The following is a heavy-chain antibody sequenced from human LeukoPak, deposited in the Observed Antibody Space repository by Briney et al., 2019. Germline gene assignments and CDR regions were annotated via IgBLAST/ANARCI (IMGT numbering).Heavy chain of an antibody. V-gene: IGHV4-34*01. Sequence: SETLSLTCAVYDGSFTDYNWSWIRQSPGKGLEWIVEIHHTGATNYGPTLKSRVTLSVDTSKNQLSLNLRSVTAADTAVYYCVRNGYDSSGYYFWSDYRGQGTLVTVSS. J-gene: IGHJ4*02. CDR1: DGSFTDYN. CDR3: VRNGYDSSGYYFWSDY. D-gene: IGHD3-22*01. CDR2: IHHTGAT.